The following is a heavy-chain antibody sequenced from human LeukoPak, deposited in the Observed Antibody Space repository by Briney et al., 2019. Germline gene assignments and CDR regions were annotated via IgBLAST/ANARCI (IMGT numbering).Heavy chain of an antibody. V-gene: IGHV3-9*01. Sequence: PGRSLRLSCAASGFTFDDYAMHWVRQAPGKGLEWVSGISWNSGNIGYADSVKGRFTISRDNAKNSLYLQMNSLRAEDTALYYCAKDMAYSSSSDFDYWGQGTLVTVSS. CDR3: AKDMAYSSSSDFDY. CDR2: ISWNSGNI. J-gene: IGHJ4*02. D-gene: IGHD6-6*01. CDR1: GFTFDDYA.